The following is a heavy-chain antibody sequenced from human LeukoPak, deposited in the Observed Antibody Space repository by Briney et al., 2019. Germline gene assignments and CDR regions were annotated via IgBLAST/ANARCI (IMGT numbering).Heavy chain of an antibody. CDR1: GLTFSSYA. Sequence: PGGFLRLSCAAPGLTFSSYAMGWVRKAPGKGLEWVSTISVRSGRTDSGDSVKGRFTISRDNSKNTAFLQMNSLRVEAPALNYFAKLPQVAGDGYYFDNWGQGTLFTVSS. D-gene: IGHD6-19*01. CDR2: ISVRSGRT. CDR3: AKLPQVAGDGYYFDN. J-gene: IGHJ4*02. V-gene: IGHV3-23*01.